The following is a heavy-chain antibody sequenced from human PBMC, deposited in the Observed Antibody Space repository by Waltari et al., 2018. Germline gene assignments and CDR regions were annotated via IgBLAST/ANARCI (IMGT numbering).Heavy chain of an antibody. CDR3: ARGYRVVIAIGWYFDL. CDR1: GFTFSSYS. CDR2: ISSSSSYI. D-gene: IGHD2-21*01. V-gene: IGHV3-21*01. Sequence: EVQLVESGGGLVKPGGSLRLSCAASGFTFSSYSMNWVRQAPGKGLEWVSSISSSSSYIYYADSVKGRFTISRDNAKNSLYLQMNSLRAEYTAVYYCARGYRVVIAIGWYFDLWGRGTLVTVSS. J-gene: IGHJ2*01.